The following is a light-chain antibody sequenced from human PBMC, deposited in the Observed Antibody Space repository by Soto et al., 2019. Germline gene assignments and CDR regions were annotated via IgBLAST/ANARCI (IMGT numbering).Light chain of an antibody. Sequence: QSVLTQPASVSGSPGQSITISCTGSSSDVANYDYVSWCQHHPGKAPKLMIYEVSNRPSGVSNRFSGSKSGNTASLTISGLQAEDEADYYCTSYTSDNTHVFGTGTKVTVL. CDR1: SSDVANYDY. CDR3: TSYTSDNTHV. V-gene: IGLV2-14*01. CDR2: EVS. J-gene: IGLJ1*01.